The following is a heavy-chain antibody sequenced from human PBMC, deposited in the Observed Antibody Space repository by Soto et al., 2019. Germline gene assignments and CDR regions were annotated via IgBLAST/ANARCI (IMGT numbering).Heavy chain of an antibody. Sequence: GGSLRLSCAASGFTFSSYAMHWVRQAPGKGLEWVAVISYDGSNKYYADSVKGRFTISRDNSKNTLYLQMNSLRAEDTAVYYCASMLRLGDDLDYWGQGTLVTVSS. CDR1: GFTFSSYA. CDR2: ISYDGSNK. J-gene: IGHJ4*02. CDR3: ASMLRLGDDLDY. V-gene: IGHV3-30-3*01. D-gene: IGHD5-12*01.